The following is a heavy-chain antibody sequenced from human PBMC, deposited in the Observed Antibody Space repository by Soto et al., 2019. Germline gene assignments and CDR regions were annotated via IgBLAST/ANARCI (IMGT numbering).Heavy chain of an antibody. J-gene: IGHJ4*02. D-gene: IGHD4-4*01. Sequence: SVKVSCKASGGTFSSYAISWVRQAPGQGLEWMGGIIPIFGTANYAQKFQGRVTITADESTSTAYMEPSSLRSEDTAVYYCATDTVLMDYSNYGTRKFDYWGQGTLVTVSS. CDR2: IIPIFGTA. CDR3: ATDTVLMDYSNYGTRKFDY. CDR1: GGTFSSYA. V-gene: IGHV1-69*13.